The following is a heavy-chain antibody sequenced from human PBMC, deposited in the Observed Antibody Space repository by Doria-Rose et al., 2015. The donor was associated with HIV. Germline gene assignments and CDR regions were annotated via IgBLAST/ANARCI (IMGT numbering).Heavy chain of an antibody. V-gene: IGHV2-26*01. CDR2: IFSDDER. CDR1: GVSLSSPGMG. Sequence: QITLKESGPVLGKPTETLTLTCTVSGVSLSSPGMGVSWIRQPPGKALEWLANIFSDDERSYKTSLKSRLTISRGTSKSQVVLTMTDMDPVDTATYYCARIKSSRWYHKYYFDFWGQGTLVIVSA. J-gene: IGHJ4*02. CDR3: ARIKSSRWYHKYYFDF. D-gene: IGHD6-13*01.